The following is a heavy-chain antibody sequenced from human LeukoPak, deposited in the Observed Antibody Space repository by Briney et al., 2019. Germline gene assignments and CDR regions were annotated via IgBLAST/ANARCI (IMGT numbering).Heavy chain of an antibody. D-gene: IGHD2-15*01. Sequence: GGSLRLSCAASGFTFSSYSMNWVRQAPGKGLEWVSSISSSSSYIYYADSVKGRFTISRDNAKNSLYLQMNSLRAEDTAVYYCARDVGSAATNFDYWGQEPWSPSPQ. CDR1: GFTFSSYS. CDR2: ISSSSSYI. V-gene: IGHV3-21*01. J-gene: IGHJ4*01. CDR3: ARDVGSAATNFDY.